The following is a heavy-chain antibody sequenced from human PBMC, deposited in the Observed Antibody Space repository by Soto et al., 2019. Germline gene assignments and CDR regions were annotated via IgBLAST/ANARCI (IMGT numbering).Heavy chain of an antibody. J-gene: IGHJ4*02. CDR3: ARVVPSAGYYYDSSGARGDY. CDR1: GYTFTSYG. V-gene: IGHV1-18*01. Sequence: GASVKVSCKASGYTFTSYGISWVRQAPGQGLEWMGWISAYNANTNYAQKLQGRVTMTTDTSTSTSYMELRSLRSDDTAVYYCARVVPSAGYYYDSSGARGDYWGQGTLVTVSS. CDR2: ISAYNANT. D-gene: IGHD3-22*01.